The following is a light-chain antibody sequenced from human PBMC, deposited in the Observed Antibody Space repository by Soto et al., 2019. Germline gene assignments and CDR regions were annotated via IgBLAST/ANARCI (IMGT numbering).Light chain of an antibody. CDR3: QQRSNWPLT. CDR2: DAS. V-gene: IGKV3-11*01. CDR1: RSVSSY. Sequence: EIVLAQSPATLSLSPGARAPLSCRASRSVSSYLAWYQQKPGQAPRLLIYDASNRATGIPARFSGSGSGTDFTLTISSLEPEDFAVYYCQQRSNWPLTFGGGTKVDIK. J-gene: IGKJ4*01.